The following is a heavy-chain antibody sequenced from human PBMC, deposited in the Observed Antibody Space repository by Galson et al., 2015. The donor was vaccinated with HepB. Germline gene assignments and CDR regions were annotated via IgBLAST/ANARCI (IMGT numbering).Heavy chain of an antibody. V-gene: IGHV3-21*01. CDR2: VSSRSSYI. D-gene: IGHD1-1*01. Sequence: SLRLSCAASGFIFSSYSMNWVRQAPGKGLEWVSSVSSRSSYIYYADAVKGRFTISRDNAKNSLYLQMNSLRAEDTAVYYCARECTTATTGEGGLDPWGQGTLVTVSS. J-gene: IGHJ5*02. CDR1: GFIFSSYS. CDR3: ARECTTATTGEGGLDP.